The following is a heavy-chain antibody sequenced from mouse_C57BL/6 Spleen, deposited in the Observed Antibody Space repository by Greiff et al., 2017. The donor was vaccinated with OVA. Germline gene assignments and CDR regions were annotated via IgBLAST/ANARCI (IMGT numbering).Heavy chain of an antibody. CDR3: ARKGSYYGSSYWYFDV. J-gene: IGHJ1*03. D-gene: IGHD1-1*01. CDR1: GYTFTSYG. CDR2: IYPRSGNT. Sequence: VQLQQSGAELARPGASVKLSCKASGYTFTSYGISWVKQRTGQGLEWIGEIYPRSGNTYYNEKFKGKATLTADKSSSTAYMELRSLTSEDSAVYFCARKGSYYGSSYWYFDVWGTGTTVTVSS. V-gene: IGHV1-81*01.